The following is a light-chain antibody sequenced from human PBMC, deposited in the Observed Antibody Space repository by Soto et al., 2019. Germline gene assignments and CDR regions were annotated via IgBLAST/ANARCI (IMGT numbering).Light chain of an antibody. J-gene: IGKJ1*01. Sequence: EIVLTQSPGTLSLSPGERATLSCRASQSVSSYIAWYQQKPGQAPRLLIYGASTRATGIPARFSGSGSGTEFTLTISSLQPEDFASYYCQQYSDHWTFGQGTKVDI. V-gene: IGKV3-15*01. CDR1: QSVSSY. CDR2: GAS. CDR3: QQYSDHWT.